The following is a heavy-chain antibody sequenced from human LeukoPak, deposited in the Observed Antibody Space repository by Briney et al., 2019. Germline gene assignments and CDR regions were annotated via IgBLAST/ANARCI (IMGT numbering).Heavy chain of an antibody. J-gene: IGHJ3*02. Sequence: ASVKVSCKASGYTFTSYDMHWVRQAPGQGLEGMGWINANNGGTNYAQKFQGWVTMTIDTSISTSYMEPSRLRSDHTAVYYCARAAGVPAASYAFDIWGQGTMVTVSS. CDR3: ARAAGVPAASYAFDI. V-gene: IGHV1-2*04. D-gene: IGHD2-2*01. CDR2: INANNGGT. CDR1: GYTFTSYD.